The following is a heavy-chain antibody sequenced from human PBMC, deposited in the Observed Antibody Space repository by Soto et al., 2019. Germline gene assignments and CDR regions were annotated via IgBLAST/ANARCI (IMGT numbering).Heavy chain of an antibody. Sequence: QVQLQESGPGLVKPSETLSLTCTVSGVSITSYKWTWIRQSPGKGLEWIAYMYSSWSSSYNPSLKSRATISMDTFRNQYSLQLNSATAADTAVYYCAREWSAFDYWGQGMVVTVSS. CDR2: MYSSWSS. CDR3: AREWSAFDY. V-gene: IGHV4-59*01. CDR1: GVSITSYK. D-gene: IGHD2-15*01. J-gene: IGHJ4*02.